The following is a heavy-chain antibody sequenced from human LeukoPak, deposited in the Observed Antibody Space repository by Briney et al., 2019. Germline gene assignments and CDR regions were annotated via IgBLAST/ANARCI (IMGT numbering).Heavy chain of an antibody. D-gene: IGHD1-26*01. V-gene: IGHV3-74*01. CDR2: IDSNGRTI. J-gene: IGHJ4*02. Sequence: PWGSLRLSCAASGFTFSSYWMHWVRQAPGKGLVWVSRIDSNGRTINYADSVKGRFTISRDNANSMLYLQMNSLRAEDSAVYYCAKDFVGPDDYWGQGTLVTVSS. CDR1: GFTFSSYW. CDR3: AKDFVGPDDY.